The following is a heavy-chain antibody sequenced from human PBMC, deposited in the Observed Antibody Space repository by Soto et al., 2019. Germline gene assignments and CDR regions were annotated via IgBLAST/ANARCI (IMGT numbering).Heavy chain of an antibody. D-gene: IGHD3-16*01. J-gene: IGHJ4*02. CDR3: ARDCRSSSCSVWAY. CDR1: GFSLSSYA. V-gene: IGHV3-23*01. CDR2: ITASGEKL. Sequence: EVQLLESGGGLVQPGGSLRLSCAASGFSLSSYAMTWVRQAPGKGLEWVSGITASGEKLYYADSVKGRFTVSRDNSKNTLYLQMHGLRADDTAVYYCARDCRSSSCSVWAYWGQGTLVTVSS.